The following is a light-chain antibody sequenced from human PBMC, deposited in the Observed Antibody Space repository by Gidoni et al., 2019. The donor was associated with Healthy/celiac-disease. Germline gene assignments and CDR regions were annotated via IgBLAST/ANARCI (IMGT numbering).Light chain of an antibody. CDR3: QQYGSSPPIT. V-gene: IGKV3-20*01. CDR1: QSVSSSY. Sequence: EIVLTQSPGPLSLSPGERATRSCRASQSVSSSYLAWYQQKPGQAPRLLIYGASSRATGIPDRFSGSGSGTDFTLTISRLEPEDVAVYYCQQYGSSPPITFGQGTRLEIK. J-gene: IGKJ5*01. CDR2: GAS.